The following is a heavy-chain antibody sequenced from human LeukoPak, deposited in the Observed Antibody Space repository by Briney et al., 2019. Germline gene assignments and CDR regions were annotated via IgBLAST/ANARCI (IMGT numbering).Heavy chain of an antibody. CDR2: IYYSGST. CDR1: GGSISSYY. V-gene: IGHV4-59*01. D-gene: IGHD1-14*01. Sequence: SETLSLTCTVSGGSISSYYWSWIRQPPGQGLEWIGYIYYSGSTNYNPSLKSRVTILVDTSKNQFSLKLSSVTAADTAVYYCARAYRSSGAFDIWGQGTMVTVSS. J-gene: IGHJ3*02. CDR3: ARAYRSSGAFDI.